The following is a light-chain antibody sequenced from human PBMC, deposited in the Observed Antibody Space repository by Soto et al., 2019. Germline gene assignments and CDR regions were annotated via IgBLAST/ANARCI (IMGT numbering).Light chain of an antibody. CDR3: QHYNNWPPYT. V-gene: IGKV3-15*01. Sequence: EIVMTQSPATLSVSPGERATLSCRASQRISSNLAWYQQKPGQTPRLLIYGASTRATGIPARFSGSGSGTEFTLTISSLQSEDFAVYYCQHYNNWPPYTFGQGTRLEIK. CDR1: QRISSN. CDR2: GAS. J-gene: IGKJ2*01.